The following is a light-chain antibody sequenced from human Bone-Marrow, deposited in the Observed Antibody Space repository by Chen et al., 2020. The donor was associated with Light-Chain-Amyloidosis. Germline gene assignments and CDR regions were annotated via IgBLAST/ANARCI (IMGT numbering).Light chain of an antibody. CDR3: QQLTPDT. CDR1: QGISSY. CDR2: AAS. J-gene: IGKJ4*01. V-gene: IGKV1-9*01. Sequence: DIQLTQSPSFLSASVGDRVTITCRASQGISSYLAWYQQKPGKAPKLLIYAASTLQSGVPSRFSGSGSGTEFTLTISSLQPEDFATYYCQQLTPDTFGGGTKVEIK.